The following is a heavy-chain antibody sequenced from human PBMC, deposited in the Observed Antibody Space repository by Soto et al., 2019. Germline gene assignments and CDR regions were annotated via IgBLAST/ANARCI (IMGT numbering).Heavy chain of an antibody. CDR2: INPSVGTT. CDR3: ARLQLGGDRMLNWFDP. V-gene: IGHV1-46*01. Sequence: QVQLVQSGAEVRKPGASVKVSCKPSGYTFTSYYIQWVRQAPGQGLEWMGIINPSVGTTSCAQKFQDRVTMTRDTSTSTVYMELSSLRSEDTAVYYCARLQLGGDRMLNWFDPWGQGTLVTVSS. J-gene: IGHJ5*02. D-gene: IGHD2-21*02. CDR1: GYTFTSYY.